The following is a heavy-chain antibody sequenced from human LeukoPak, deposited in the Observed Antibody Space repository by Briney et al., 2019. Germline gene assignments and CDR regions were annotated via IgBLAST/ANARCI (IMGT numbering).Heavy chain of an antibody. D-gene: IGHD2-2*01. CDR3: ARGLGYCSSTSCSHFDY. V-gene: IGHV1-2*02. CDR1: GNTFTGYY. CDR2: INPNSGGT. J-gene: IGHJ4*02. Sequence: ASVKVSCKASGNTFTGYYMHWVRQAPGQGLEWMGWINPNSGGTNYAQKFQGRVTMTRDTSISTAYMELSRLRSDDTAVYYCARGLGYCSSTSCSHFDYWGQGTLVTVSS.